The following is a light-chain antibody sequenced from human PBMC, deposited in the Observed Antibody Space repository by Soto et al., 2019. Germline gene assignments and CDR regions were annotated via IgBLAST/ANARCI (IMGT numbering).Light chain of an antibody. CDR1: SSDVGGYNY. Sequence: QSAPTQPASVSGSPVQSITTSCTGSSSDVGGYNYVSWYQQHPGKAPKLMIYDVSNRPSGVSNRFSGSKSGNTASLTISGLQAEDEADYYCSAYTSSSTVVFGGGTKLTVL. V-gene: IGLV2-14*01. J-gene: IGLJ2*01. CDR2: DVS. CDR3: SAYTSSSTVV.